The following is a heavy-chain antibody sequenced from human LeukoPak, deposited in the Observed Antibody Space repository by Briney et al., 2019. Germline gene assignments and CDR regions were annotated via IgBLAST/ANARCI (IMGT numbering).Heavy chain of an antibody. CDR3: AREGYDVLTGYYNWFDP. V-gene: IGHV3-11*01. CDR1: GFTFSYYH. CDR2: IGSSGSTI. D-gene: IGHD3-9*01. J-gene: IGHJ5*02. Sequence: GGPLRLSCAACGFTFSYYHVSWIRQAPGKGLEGVSYIGSSGSTIYYADSVKGRFTISRDNAKNSLYLQMNSLRAEDTAVYYCAREGYDVLTGYYNWFDPWGQGTLVTVSS.